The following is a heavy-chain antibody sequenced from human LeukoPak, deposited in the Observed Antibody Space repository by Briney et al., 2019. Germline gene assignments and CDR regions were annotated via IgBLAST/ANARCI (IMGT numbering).Heavy chain of an antibody. CDR1: GFTFSSFA. V-gene: IGHV3-23*01. CDR2: ISEGGT. Sequence: PGGSVRLSCAASGFTFSSFAMSCVRQAPGKGLEWVSSISEGGTFNLDSVSGRFSISRDNSKNTLFLQMNSLRADDTAMYYCARALPGSGWAFHFWGQGTLVTVSS. CDR3: ARALPGSGWAFHF. J-gene: IGHJ4*02. D-gene: IGHD6-19*01.